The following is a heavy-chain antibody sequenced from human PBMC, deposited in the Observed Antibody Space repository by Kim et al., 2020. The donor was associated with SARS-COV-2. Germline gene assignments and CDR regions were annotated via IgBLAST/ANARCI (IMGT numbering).Heavy chain of an antibody. J-gene: IGHJ4*02. D-gene: IGHD4-4*01. V-gene: IGHV3-23*01. CDR1: GFTLSNFA. CDR3: SKTTGYFDY. Sequence: GGSLRLSCAASGFTLSNFAMTWVRQAPGKGLEWVSFISGNAANTGYVDSVKGRFTISRDNSKNMLYLQMNSLRVEDTAVYYCSKTTGYFDYWGRGALVTV. CDR2: ISGNAANT.